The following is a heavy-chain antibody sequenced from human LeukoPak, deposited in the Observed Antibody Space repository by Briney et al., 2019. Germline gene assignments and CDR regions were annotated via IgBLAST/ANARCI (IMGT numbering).Heavy chain of an antibody. J-gene: IGHJ4*02. V-gene: IGHV4-39*01. CDR1: GGSISSSSYY. Sequence: SETLSLTCTVSGGSISSSSYYGGWIRQPPGKGLEWIGSIYYSGSTYYNPSLKSRVTISVDTSKNQFSLKLSSVTAADTAVYYCARRGYSSGPAGDWGQGTLVTVSS. CDR2: IYYSGST. D-gene: IGHD6-19*01. CDR3: ARRGYSSGPAGD.